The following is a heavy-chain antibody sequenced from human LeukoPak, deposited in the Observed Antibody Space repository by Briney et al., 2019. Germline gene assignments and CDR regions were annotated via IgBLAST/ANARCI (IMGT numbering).Heavy chain of an antibody. D-gene: IGHD1-26*01. CDR3: ARTPMSIVGATESKYYFDY. Sequence: PGGSLRLSCAASGFTFSSYAMHWVRQAPGKGLEWVAVISYDGSNKYYADSVKGRFTISRDNSKNTLYLQMNSLRAEDTAVYYCARTPMSIVGATESKYYFDYWAREPWSPSPQ. V-gene: IGHV3-30-3*01. J-gene: IGHJ4*02. CDR1: GFTFSSYA. CDR2: ISYDGSNK.